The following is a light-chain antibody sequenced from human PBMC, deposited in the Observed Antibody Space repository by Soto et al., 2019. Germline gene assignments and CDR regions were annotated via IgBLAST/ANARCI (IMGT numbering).Light chain of an antibody. CDR3: SSYTSTSTREV. Sequence: QSVLTQPASVSGSPGQSITISCTGTSSDVGGYNFVSWYQQHPGKVPKLIIYEVSNRPSGVSNRFSGSKSGNTASLTISGLQAEDEADYYCSSYTSTSTREVFGGGTKVTVL. CDR2: EVS. V-gene: IGLV2-14*01. CDR1: SSDVGGYNF. J-gene: IGLJ2*01.